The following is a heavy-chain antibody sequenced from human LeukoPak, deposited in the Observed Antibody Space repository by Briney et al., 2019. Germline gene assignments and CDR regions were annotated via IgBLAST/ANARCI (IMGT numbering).Heavy chain of an antibody. D-gene: IGHD3-10*01. CDR3: ARTFYGSGSSFDY. CDR1: GGSISSSSYY. CDR2: IYYSGST. Sequence: SETLSLTCTVSGGSISSSSYYWGWIRQPPGKGLEWIGYIYYSGSTNYNPSLKSRVTISVDTSKNQFSLKLSSVTAADTAVYYCARTFYGSGSSFDYWDQGTLVTVSS. V-gene: IGHV4-61*05. J-gene: IGHJ4*02.